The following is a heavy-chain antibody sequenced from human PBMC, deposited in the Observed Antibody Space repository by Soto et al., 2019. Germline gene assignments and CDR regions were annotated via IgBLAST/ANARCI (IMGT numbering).Heavy chain of an antibody. V-gene: IGHV4-59*01. D-gene: IGHD1-20*01. CDR2: IYYSGSK. CDR3: AGRITGTVLEHGFDP. J-gene: IGHJ5*02. Sequence: SETLSLTCTVSGGSISSYWWSWIRQPPGKGLEWIGYIYYSGSKKYSRSLKSRVTISVDASKNQFSLKLSAVTAADTAVYYCAGRITGTVLEHGFDPWGQGALVTVSS. CDR1: GGSISSYW.